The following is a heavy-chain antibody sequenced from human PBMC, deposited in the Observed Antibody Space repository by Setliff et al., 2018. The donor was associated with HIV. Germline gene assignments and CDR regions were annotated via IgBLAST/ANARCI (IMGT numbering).Heavy chain of an antibody. CDR2: LYYDGNT. CDR3: ARETIRSGHPSEAGFDF. CDR1: AYSIRNGHY. V-gene: IGHV4-38-2*02. Sequence: SETLSLTCTVSAYSIRNGHYWGWIRQSPGKGLEWIGTLYYDGNTYYNPSLKSRVTMSVDTSKNQFSLNLNSVTAADTAVYYCARETIRSGHPSEAGFDFWGQGALVTVSS. J-gene: IGHJ4*02. D-gene: IGHD6-19*01.